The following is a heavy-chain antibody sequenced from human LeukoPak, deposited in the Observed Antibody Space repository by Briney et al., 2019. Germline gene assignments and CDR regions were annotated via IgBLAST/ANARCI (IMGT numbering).Heavy chain of an antibody. CDR1: VVSVSSNTAA. V-gene: IGHV6-1*01. J-gene: IGHJ4*02. Sequence: SQTLSLTRAISVVSVSSNTAAWNWIRQSPPRGLEWLGRTYYRSKWYNDYAVSVKSRITINPDTSKNKFSLQLNSVTPEDTAVYFCARVLDVGPTYFDYWGQGTLVTVSS. CDR3: ARVLDVGPTYFDY. D-gene: IGHD1-26*01. CDR2: TYYRSKWYN.